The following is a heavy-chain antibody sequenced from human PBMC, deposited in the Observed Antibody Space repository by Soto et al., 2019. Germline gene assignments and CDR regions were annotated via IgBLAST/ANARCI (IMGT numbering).Heavy chain of an antibody. CDR1: GFTFSDYY. CDR2: ISSSSSYT. Sequence: GSLRLSCAASGFTFSDYYMSWIRQAPGKGLEWVSYISSSSSYTNYADSVKGRFTISRDNAKNSLYLQMNSLRAEDTAVYYCARVEGFGELFPYFDYWGQGTLVTVSS. J-gene: IGHJ4*02. V-gene: IGHV3-11*05. CDR3: ARVEGFGELFPYFDY. D-gene: IGHD3-10*01.